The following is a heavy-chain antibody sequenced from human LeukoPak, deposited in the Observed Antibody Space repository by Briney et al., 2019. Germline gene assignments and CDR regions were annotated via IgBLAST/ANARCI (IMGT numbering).Heavy chain of an antibody. V-gene: IGHV4-59*01. CDR1: GVSISIYY. CDR3: VRDRELNY. D-gene: IGHD1-7*01. J-gene: IGHJ4*02. CDR2: IYNSGST. Sequence: SDTLSLTCTVSGVSISIYYWRWIRQPPGKGLEWIGYIYNSGSTSYNPSLKSRATISADTSKNQFSLKLSSVTAADTAVYYCVRDRELNYWGQGTLVTVSS.